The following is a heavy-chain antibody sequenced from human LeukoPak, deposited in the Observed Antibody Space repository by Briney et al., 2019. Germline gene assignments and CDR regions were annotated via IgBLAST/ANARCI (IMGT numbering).Heavy chain of an antibody. D-gene: IGHD3-22*01. CDR1: GFTFSSYS. J-gene: IGHJ6*02. CDR3: ARNGYYYDSSGYLYGMDV. V-gene: IGHV3-48*04. Sequence: GGSLRLSCAASGFTFSSYSVNWVRQAPGKGLEWVSYISSSSSTICYADSVKGRFTISRDNAKNSLYLQMNSLRAEDTAVYYCARNGYYYDSSGYLYGMDVWGQGTTVTVS. CDR2: ISSSSSTI.